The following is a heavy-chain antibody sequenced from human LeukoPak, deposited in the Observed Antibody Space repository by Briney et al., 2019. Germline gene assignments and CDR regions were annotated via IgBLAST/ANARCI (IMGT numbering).Heavy chain of an antibody. CDR2: IYYSGST. CDR3: ARERQWLVRGWFDP. V-gene: IGHV4-59*01. CDR1: GGSISSYL. D-gene: IGHD6-19*01. J-gene: IGHJ5*02. Sequence: SETLSLTCTVSGGSISSYLWSWIRQPPGKGLEWIGYIYYSGSTNYNPSLKSRVTILVDTSKNQFSLKVSSVTAADTAVYYCARERQWLVRGWFDPWGQGTLVTVSS.